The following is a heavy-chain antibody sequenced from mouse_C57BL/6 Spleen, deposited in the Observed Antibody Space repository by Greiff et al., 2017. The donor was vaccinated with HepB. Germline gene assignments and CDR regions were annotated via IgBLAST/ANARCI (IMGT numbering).Heavy chain of an antibody. J-gene: IGHJ2*01. D-gene: IGHD4-1*01. V-gene: IGHV1-50*01. CDR2: IDPSDSYT. Sequence: QVQLKQPGAELVKPGASVKLSCKASGYTFTSYWMQWVKQRPGQGLEWIGEIDPSDSYTNYNQKFKGKATLTVDTSSSTAYMQLSSLTSEDSAVYYCARQLTGAFDYWGQGTTLTVSS. CDR1: GYTFTSYW. CDR3: ARQLTGAFDY.